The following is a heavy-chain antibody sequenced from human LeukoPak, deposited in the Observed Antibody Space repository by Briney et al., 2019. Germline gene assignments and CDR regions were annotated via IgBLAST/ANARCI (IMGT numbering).Heavy chain of an antibody. V-gene: IGHV4-30-2*01. CDR2: IHHTGST. CDR1: GGSISSSGYS. J-gene: IGHJ5*02. Sequence: SETLSLTCAVSGGSISSSGYSWSWIRQPPGKGLEWIGYIHHTGSTYYNPSLKSRVTISVDRSKNQFSLKLSSVTAADTAMYFCARTPTYCGGDCYYFDPWGQGTLVTVSS. D-gene: IGHD2-21*02. CDR3: ARTPTYCGGDCYYFDP.